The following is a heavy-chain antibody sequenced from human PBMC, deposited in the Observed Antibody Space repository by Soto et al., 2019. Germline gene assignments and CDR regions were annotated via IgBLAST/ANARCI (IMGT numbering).Heavy chain of an antibody. Sequence: AGGSLRLSCAASGFTLSSYAMSWVRQAPGKGLEWVSAISGIGGSTYYADSVKGRFTISRYNSKNTLYLQMNSLRAEDTAVYYCAKDRVVHYYFDYWGQGTLVTVSS. V-gene: IGHV3-23*01. CDR2: ISGIGGST. D-gene: IGHD3-3*01. CDR1: GFTLSSYA. J-gene: IGHJ4*02. CDR3: AKDRVVHYYFDY.